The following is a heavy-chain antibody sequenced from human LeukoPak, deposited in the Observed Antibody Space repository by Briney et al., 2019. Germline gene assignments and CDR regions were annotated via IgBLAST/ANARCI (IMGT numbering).Heavy chain of an antibody. V-gene: IGHV3-11*04. CDR1: GFSFSDCW. Sequence: SGGSLRLSCAASGFSFSDCWMSWIRQAPGKGLEWVSYISSSGSAMYYGDSVKGRFTISRDNAKNSLYLQMNSLRAEDTAVYSCARARGSYAFDIWGQGTMVTVSS. CDR2: ISSSGSAM. J-gene: IGHJ3*02. D-gene: IGHD2-15*01. CDR3: ARARGSYAFDI.